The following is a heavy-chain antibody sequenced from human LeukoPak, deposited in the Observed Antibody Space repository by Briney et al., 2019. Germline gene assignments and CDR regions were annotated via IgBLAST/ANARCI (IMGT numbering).Heavy chain of an antibody. CDR1: GYTFTGYY. D-gene: IGHD2-2*01. V-gene: IGHV1-2*02. CDR2: INPNSGGT. CDR3: ARALYCSSTSCGGFDY. J-gene: IGHJ4*02. Sequence: ASVKVSCKASGYTFTGYYMHWVRQAPGQGLEWMGWINPNSGGTNYAQKFQGRVTMTRDTSISTAYMELSRLRSDDTAVYYCARALYCSSTSCGGFDYWGQGTLVTVSS.